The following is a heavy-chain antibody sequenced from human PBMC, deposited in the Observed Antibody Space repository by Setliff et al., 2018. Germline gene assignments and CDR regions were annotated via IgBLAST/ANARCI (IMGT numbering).Heavy chain of an antibody. CDR3: ARDGGGDSDAFDI. CDR2: INPSSGAT. CDR1: GYTFTGYY. V-gene: IGHV1-2*06. D-gene: IGHD3-16*01. Sequence: ASVKVSCKASGYTFTGYYMYWVRQAPGQGLEWMGRINPSSGATIYAQKFQGRVTMTSDTSISTAYMELGSLRSDDTAVYFCARDGGGDSDAFDIWGQGTMVTVSS. J-gene: IGHJ3*02.